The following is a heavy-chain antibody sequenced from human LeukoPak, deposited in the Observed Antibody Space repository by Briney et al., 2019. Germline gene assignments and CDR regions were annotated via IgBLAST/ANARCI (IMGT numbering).Heavy chain of an antibody. J-gene: IGHJ6*02. CDR2: IYYTGST. D-gene: IGHD2-2*02. CDR1: GGSLSSYY. CDR3: ARGVPAAISYYYYYGMDV. V-gene: IGHV4-59*01. Sequence: SETLSLTCAVSGGSLSSYYWSWIRQPPGAGPEWIGYIYYTGSTNYNPSLKSRVTISVDTSKNQFSLKLSSVTATDTAVYYCARGVPAAISYYYYYGMDVWGQGTTVTVSS.